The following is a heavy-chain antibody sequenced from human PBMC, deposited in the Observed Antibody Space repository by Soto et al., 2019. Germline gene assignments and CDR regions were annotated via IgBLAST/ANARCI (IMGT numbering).Heavy chain of an antibody. CDR3: ASNIAVAGTGYYYYYYGMDV. CDR2: IIPIFGTA. V-gene: IGHV1-69*01. J-gene: IGHJ6*02. Sequence: QVQLVQSGAEVKKPGSSVKVSCKASGGTFSSYAISWVRQAPGQGLEWMGGIIPIFGTANYAQKFQGRVTITADESTSTGYMELSSLRSEDTAVYYCASNIAVAGTGYYYYYYGMDVWGQGTTVTVSS. D-gene: IGHD6-19*01. CDR1: GGTFSSYA.